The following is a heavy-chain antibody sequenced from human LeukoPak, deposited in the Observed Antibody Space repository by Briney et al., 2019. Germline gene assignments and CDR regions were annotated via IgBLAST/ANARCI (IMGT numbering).Heavy chain of an antibody. V-gene: IGHV4-30-4*08. Sequence: SETLSLTCTVSGGSISSGDYYWSWIRQPPGKGLEWIGYIYYSGSTYYNPSLKSRVTISADTSKNQFSLKLSSVTAADTAVYYCARKPIVNSAWYYFDYWGQGTLVTVSS. CDR3: ARKPIVNSAWYYFDY. J-gene: IGHJ4*02. CDR1: GGSISSGDYY. CDR2: IYYSGST. D-gene: IGHD3-22*01.